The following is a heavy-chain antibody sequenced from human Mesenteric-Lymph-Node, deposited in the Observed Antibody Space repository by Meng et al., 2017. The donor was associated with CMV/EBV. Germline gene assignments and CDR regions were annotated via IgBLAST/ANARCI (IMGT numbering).Heavy chain of an antibody. D-gene: IGHD4-17*01. V-gene: IGHV3-23*03. CDR1: GLTFNNYG. J-gene: IGHJ6*02. CDR3: GKNVYGDYLHYGMDV. Sequence: GGSLRLSCVASGLTFNNYGMNWVRQAPGKGLEWVSFIYSSGSGTYYADSVKGRFTISRDSSKNTLYLQMNSLRAEDTAVYFCGKNVYGDYLHYGMDVWGQGTTVTVSS. CDR2: IYSSGSGT.